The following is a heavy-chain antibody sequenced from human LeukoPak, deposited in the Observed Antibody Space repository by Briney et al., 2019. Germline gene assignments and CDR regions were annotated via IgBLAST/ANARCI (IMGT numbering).Heavy chain of an antibody. J-gene: IGHJ6*02. V-gene: IGHV3-23*01. CDR2: ISGSGGST. Sequence: GGSLRLSCAASGFTFSSYAMSWVRQAPGKGLEWVSAISGSGGSTYYADSVKGRFTISRDNSKNTLYLQMNSLRAEDTAVYYCVKEGLPVAWQKWFGEVGHMDVWGQGTTVTVSS. D-gene: IGHD3-10*01. CDR3: VKEGLPVAWQKWFGEVGHMDV. CDR1: GFTFSSYA.